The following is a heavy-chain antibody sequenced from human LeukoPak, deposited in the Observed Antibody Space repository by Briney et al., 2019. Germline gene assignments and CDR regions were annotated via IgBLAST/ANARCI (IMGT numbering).Heavy chain of an antibody. CDR2: ISGSGGST. CDR1: GFTFSSYA. CDR3: AKVDGSSWYGGAFDI. Sequence: GGSLRLSCAASGFTFSSYAMSWVRQAPGKGLEWVSAISGSGGSTYYADSVKGRFTISRDNSKNTLYLQMNSLRAKDTAVYYCAKVDGSSWYGGAFDIWGQGTMVTVSS. J-gene: IGHJ3*02. D-gene: IGHD6-13*01. V-gene: IGHV3-23*01.